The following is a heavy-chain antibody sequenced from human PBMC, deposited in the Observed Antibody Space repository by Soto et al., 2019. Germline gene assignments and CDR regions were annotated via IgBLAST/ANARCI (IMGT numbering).Heavy chain of an antibody. D-gene: IGHD3-22*01. Sequence: PGGSLRLSCAASGFTFSDSYMSWIRQAPGKGLEWVSYISSSGSIIYYADSVKGRFTSSRDNAKNSLYLQMNSLRAEDTAVYYCARYDSSGYYWPYYYYGMDVWGQGTTVTVSS. CDR3: ARYDSSGYYWPYYYYGMDV. V-gene: IGHV3-11*01. CDR1: GFTFSDSY. CDR2: ISSSGSII. J-gene: IGHJ6*02.